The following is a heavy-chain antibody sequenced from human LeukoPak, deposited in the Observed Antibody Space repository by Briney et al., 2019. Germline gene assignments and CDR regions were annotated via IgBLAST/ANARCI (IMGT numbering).Heavy chain of an antibody. CDR1: GYTFTSYY. Sequence: GASVKVSCKASGYTFTSYYMHWVRQAPGQGLEWMGVINPSGGTTTYAQKFQGRVTMTRDTSTTTVYMEVSSLRSEDTAVFYCARELGGSYNDYGGQGTLVTVSS. CDR2: INPSGGTT. D-gene: IGHD1-26*01. CDR3: ARELGGSYNDY. V-gene: IGHV1-46*01. J-gene: IGHJ4*02.